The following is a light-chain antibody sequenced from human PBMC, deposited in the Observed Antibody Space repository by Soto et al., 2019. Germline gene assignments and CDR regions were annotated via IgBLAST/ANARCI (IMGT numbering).Light chain of an antibody. CDR3: SSYTSSSTLYVI. CDR2: DVS. J-gene: IGLJ2*01. CDR1: SSDVGGYNY. Sequence: QSALTQPASVSGSPGQSITISCSGTSSDVGGYNYVSWYQQHPAKAPKLMIYDVSHRPSGVSNRFSGFKSGNTASLTISGLQAEDEADYYCSSYTSSSTLYVIFGGGTKLTVL. V-gene: IGLV2-14*03.